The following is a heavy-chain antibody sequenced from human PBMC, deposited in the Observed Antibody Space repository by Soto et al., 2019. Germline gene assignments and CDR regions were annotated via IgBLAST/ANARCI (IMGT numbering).Heavy chain of an antibody. J-gene: IGHJ4*02. V-gene: IGHV3-30-3*01. CDR1: GFTFSSYA. D-gene: IGHD1-26*01. Sequence: GGSLRLSCAASGFTFSSYAMHWVRQAPGKGLEWVAVISYDGSNKYYADSVKGRFTISRDNSKNTLYLQMNSLRAEDTAVYYCARDRLEVGAILVYWGQGTLVTVSS. CDR3: ARDRLEVGAILVY. CDR2: ISYDGSNK.